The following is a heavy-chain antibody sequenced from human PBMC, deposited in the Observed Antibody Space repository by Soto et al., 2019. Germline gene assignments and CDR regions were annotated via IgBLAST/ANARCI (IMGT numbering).Heavy chain of an antibody. CDR3: VRDLHEPLGADVLGVAN. J-gene: IGHJ4*02. Sequence: EVQLVESGGGLVQPGGSLRLSCAASGFTFTSYEMHWVRQAPGKGLEWISYISSSGAGTHYADSVKGRFTISTDNARKSRSLLINGLRAEDTAIYYCVRDLHEPLGADVLGVANWGQGTQVTVSS. D-gene: IGHD3-10*02. CDR2: ISSSGAGT. CDR1: GFTFTSYE. V-gene: IGHV3-48*03.